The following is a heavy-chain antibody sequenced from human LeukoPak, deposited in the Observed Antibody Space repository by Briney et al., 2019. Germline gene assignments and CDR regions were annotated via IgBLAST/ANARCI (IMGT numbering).Heavy chain of an antibody. CDR1: GGSFSSYY. J-gene: IGHJ5*02. CDR2: IYYSGST. D-gene: IGHD2-2*02. CDR3: ARGPCSSTSCYTGFDP. V-gene: IGHV4-59*01. Sequence: SETLSLTCTVSGGSFSSYYWSWIRQPPGKGLEWIGYIYYSGSTNYNPSLKSRVTISVDTSKNQFSLKLSSVTAADTAVYYCARGPCSSTSCYTGFDPWGQGTLVTVSS.